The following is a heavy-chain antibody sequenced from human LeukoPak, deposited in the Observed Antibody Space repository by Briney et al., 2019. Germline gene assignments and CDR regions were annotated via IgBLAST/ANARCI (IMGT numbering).Heavy chain of an antibody. CDR1: GFTFSSYA. CDR3: AEEESWYYFEY. D-gene: IGHD3-16*01. V-gene: IGHV3-23*01. CDR2: ISGSGGST. J-gene: IGHJ4*02. Sequence: GGSLRLSCAASGFTFSSYAMSWVRQAPGKGLEWVSAISGSGGSTYYADSVKGRLTISRDNSKKTLYLQMNSLRAEDTAVYYCAEEESWYYFEYWGQGTLVTVSS.